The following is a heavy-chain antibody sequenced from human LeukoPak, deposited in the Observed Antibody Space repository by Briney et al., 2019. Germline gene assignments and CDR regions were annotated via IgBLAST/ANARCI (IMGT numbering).Heavy chain of an antibody. D-gene: IGHD4-17*01. V-gene: IGHV3-30*04. J-gene: IGHJ4*02. CDR1: GFTFSSYA. CDR3: ARDGANDYGDYGVCDY. CDR2: ISYDGSNK. Sequence: PGESLRLSCAASGFTFSSYAMHWVRQAPGKGLEWVAVISYDGSNKYYADSVKGRFTISRDNSKNTLYLQMNSLRAEDTAVYYCARDGANDYGDYGVCDYWGQGTLVTVSS.